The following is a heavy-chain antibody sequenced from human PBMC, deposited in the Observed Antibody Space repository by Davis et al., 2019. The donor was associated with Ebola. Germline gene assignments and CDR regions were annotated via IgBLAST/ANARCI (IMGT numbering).Heavy chain of an antibody. D-gene: IGHD5-12*01. CDR2: ISSNGGST. V-gene: IGHV3-64D*08. J-gene: IGHJ3*02. Sequence: GESLKISCSASGFTFSSYAMHWVRQAPGKGLEYVSAISSNGGSTYYADSVKGRFTISRDNSKNTLYLQMSSLRAEDTAVYYCVKSSVSSAWDIVATIRWRNDAFDIWGQGTMVTVSS. CDR1: GFTFSSYA. CDR3: VKSSVSSAWDIVATIRWRNDAFDI.